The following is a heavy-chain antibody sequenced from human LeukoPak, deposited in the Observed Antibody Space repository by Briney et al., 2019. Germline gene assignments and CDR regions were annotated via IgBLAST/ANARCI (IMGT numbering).Heavy chain of an antibody. Sequence: GGSLRLSYAASGFTFSSYSMNWVRQAPGKGLEWVSSISSSSSYIYYADSVKGRFTISRDNAKNSLYLQMNSLRAEDTAVYYCARARGSYGYLYFDYWGQGTLVTVSS. V-gene: IGHV3-21*01. D-gene: IGHD5-18*01. CDR2: ISSSSSYI. CDR1: GFTFSSYS. CDR3: ARARGSYGYLYFDY. J-gene: IGHJ4*02.